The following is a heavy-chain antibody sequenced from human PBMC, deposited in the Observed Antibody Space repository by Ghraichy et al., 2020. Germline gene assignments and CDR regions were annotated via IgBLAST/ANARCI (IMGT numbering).Heavy chain of an antibody. CDR3: ARACRGSGSEWFDP. CDR1: GFTFSSYD. CDR2: IGTAGDT. D-gene: IGHD3-10*01. V-gene: IGHV3-13*01. J-gene: IGHJ5*02. Sequence: GGSLRLSCAASGFTFSSYDMHWVRQATGKGLEWVSAIGTAGDTYYPGSVKGRFTISRENAKNSLYLQMNSLRAGDTAVYYCARACRGSGSEWFDPWGQGTLVTVSS.